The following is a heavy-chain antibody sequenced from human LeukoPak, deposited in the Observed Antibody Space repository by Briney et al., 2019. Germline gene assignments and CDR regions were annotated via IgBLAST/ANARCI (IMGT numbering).Heavy chain of an antibody. J-gene: IGHJ4*02. CDR1: GFTFSNAW. D-gene: IGHD6-13*01. CDR2: IKSKTDGGTT. V-gene: IGHV3-15*07. Sequence: GGSLRLSCAASGFTFSNAWMNWVRQAPGKGLEWVGRIKSKTDGGTTDYAAPVKGRFTISRDNSKNTLYLQMSSLRPEDTAVYYCVKDRWVDHWGQGTLVTVSS. CDR3: VKDRWVDH.